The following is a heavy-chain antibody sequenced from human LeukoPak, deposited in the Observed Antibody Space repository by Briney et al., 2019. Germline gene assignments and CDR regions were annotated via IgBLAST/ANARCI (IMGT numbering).Heavy chain of an antibody. J-gene: IGHJ4*02. D-gene: IGHD3-22*01. V-gene: IGHV4-39*01. CDR3: ARPGYYDSSGGNDY. Sequence: SETLSLTCTVSGGSISSSSYYWGWIRQPPGKGLEWIGSIYYSGSTYYNPSLKSRVTISVDTSKNQFSLKLSSVTAADTAEYYCARPGYYDSSGGNDYWGQGTLVTVSS. CDR2: IYYSGST. CDR1: GGSISSSSYY.